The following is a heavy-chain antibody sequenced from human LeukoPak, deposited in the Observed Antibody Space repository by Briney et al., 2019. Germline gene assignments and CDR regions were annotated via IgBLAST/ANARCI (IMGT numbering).Heavy chain of an antibody. J-gene: IGHJ4*02. Sequence: GGSLKLSCAGSGFTFSSYWMQWVRQAPGKGLVLVSRLDGGGSSSNYADFVKGRFTISRDNAKHNLFLQVNRLRADDPAVYYFARGYSGYFYYWGQGTLVTVSS. D-gene: IGHD5-12*01. V-gene: IGHV3-74*01. CDR2: LDGGGSSS. CDR3: ARGYSGYFYY. CDR1: GFTFSSYW.